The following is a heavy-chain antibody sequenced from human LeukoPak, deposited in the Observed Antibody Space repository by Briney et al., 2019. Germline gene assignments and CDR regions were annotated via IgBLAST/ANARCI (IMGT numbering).Heavy chain of an antibody. D-gene: IGHD3-10*01. Sequence: GGSLRLSCAASGFTFDDYAVYWVRQAPGKGLECGSFITGDGGTTYYADSVKGRFTTSRDNSKNSLFLEMNSLRTEDTALYYCTRGPGGRGFDYWGHGTLVTVSS. CDR1: GFTFDDYA. CDR3: TRGPGGRGFDY. J-gene: IGHJ4*01. CDR2: ITGDGGTT. V-gene: IGHV3-43*02.